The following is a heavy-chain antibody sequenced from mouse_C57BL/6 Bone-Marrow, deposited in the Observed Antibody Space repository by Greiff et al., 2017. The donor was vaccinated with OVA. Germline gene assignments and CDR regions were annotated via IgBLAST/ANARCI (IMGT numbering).Heavy chain of an antibody. CDR2: IHPSDGDT. Sequence: QVQLQQPGAELVKPGASVKVSCKASGYTFTSYWMHWVKPRPGQGLEWIGRIHPSDGDTNYNQKFKGKATLTVDKSSSTAYMQLSSRTSEDSAVYYCVSSWYFDVWGTGTTVTVSS. CDR3: VSSWYFDV. J-gene: IGHJ1*03. V-gene: IGHV1-74*01. CDR1: GYTFTSYW. D-gene: IGHD1-1*01.